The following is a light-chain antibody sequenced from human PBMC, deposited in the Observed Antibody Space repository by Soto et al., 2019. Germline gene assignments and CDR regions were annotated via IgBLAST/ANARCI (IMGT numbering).Light chain of an antibody. CDR2: GAS. CDR3: QQYSGSLPWT. J-gene: IGKJ1*01. V-gene: IGKV3-20*01. CDR1: QSVGSKY. Sequence: ENVLTQSPGTMSLSPGERATLSCRASQSVGSKYLAWYQQKPGQAPRLLIYGASTRATGIPDRFSGSGSGTDFTLIISRLEPEDFAVYFCQQYSGSLPWTFGQGTKVEIK.